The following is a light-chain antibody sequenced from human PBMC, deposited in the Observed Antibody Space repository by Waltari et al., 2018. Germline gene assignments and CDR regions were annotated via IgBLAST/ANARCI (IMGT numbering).Light chain of an antibody. CDR1: TSYFDDSY. Sequence: QSALTQPASVTRSPGQSITLPCTETTSYFDDSYVLWYQQHPGNAPKLRIYGVRDRPSGISGRFSGSNSGNSASLTISGLQPDDEADYYCSSPTGDHSLVVFGGGTRLTVV. CDR2: GVR. CDR3: SSPTGDHSLVV. J-gene: IGLJ2*01. V-gene: IGLV2-14*01.